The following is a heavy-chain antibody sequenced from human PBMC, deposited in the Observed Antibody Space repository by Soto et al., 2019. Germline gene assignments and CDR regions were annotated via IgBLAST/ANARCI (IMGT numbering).Heavy chain of an antibody. J-gene: IGHJ6*02. CDR2: ISYDGNNK. CDR1: GFTFSSYA. D-gene: IGHD2-15*01. Sequence: QVQLVESGGGVVQPGRSLRLSCAASGFTFSSYAMYWVRQAPGKGLEWVAVISYDGNNKYYADSVKGRFTISRDNSKNTLYLQMNSLRAEDTAVYYCARAGCDGGSCYTLVGLRYGMDVWGHETTVTVSS. CDR3: ARAGCDGGSCYTLVGLRYGMDV. V-gene: IGHV3-30-3*01.